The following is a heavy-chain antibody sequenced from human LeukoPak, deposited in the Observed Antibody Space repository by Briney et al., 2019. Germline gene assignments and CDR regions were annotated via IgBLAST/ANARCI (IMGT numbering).Heavy chain of an antibody. CDR2: ISYDGSNK. V-gene: IGHV3-30*04. J-gene: IGHJ4*02. D-gene: IGHD7-27*01. CDR1: GFTFSSYA. Sequence: TGGSLRLSCAASGFTFSSYAMHWVRQAPGKGLEWVAVISYDGSNKYYADSVKGRFTISRAGNALYLQMDSLRAEDTAMYYCAKDSLGIPRFDDWGQGTLVTVSS. CDR3: AKDSLGIPRFDD.